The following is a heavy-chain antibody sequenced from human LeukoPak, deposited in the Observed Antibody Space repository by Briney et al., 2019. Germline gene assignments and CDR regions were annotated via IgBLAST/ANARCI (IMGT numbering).Heavy chain of an antibody. D-gene: IGHD1-26*01. CDR1: GGSISSGSYY. CDR2: IYYSGNT. Sequence: SETLSLTCTVSGGSISSGSYYWSWIRQHPGKDLEWIGNIYYSGNTYYSPSLKSRVTISVDTSKNQFSLKLNSVTAADTAVYYCAREWEYGLDYWGQGTLVTVSS. CDR3: AREWEYGLDY. V-gene: IGHV4-31*03. J-gene: IGHJ4*02.